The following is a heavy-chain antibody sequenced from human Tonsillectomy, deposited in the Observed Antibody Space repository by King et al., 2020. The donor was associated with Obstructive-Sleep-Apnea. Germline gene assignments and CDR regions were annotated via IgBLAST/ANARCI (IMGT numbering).Heavy chain of an antibody. Sequence: QVQRVESGGGVVQPGGSLRLSCAASGVTFSSYGMHGVRQAPGKGLEWVAVMSYDGGNNNYADSVKGRFTISKDNSKNTLYLHMNSLRAEDTAVYYCAKDRAGAAANHAYYFDYWGQGTLVTVSS. J-gene: IGHJ4*02. D-gene: IGHD6-13*01. CDR3: AKDRAGAAANHAYYFDY. CDR2: MSYDGGNN. V-gene: IGHV3-30*18. CDR1: GVTFSSYG.